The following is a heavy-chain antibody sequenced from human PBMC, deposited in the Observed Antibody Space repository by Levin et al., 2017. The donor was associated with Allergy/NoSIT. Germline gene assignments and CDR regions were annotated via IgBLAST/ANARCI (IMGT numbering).Heavy chain of an antibody. Sequence: GEFLKISCAASGFSFDEYGMSWVRQAPGKGLEWVSGINWDGGSIGYADSVKGRFSISRDNDKNSLYLQMNSLRAEDTALYYCARGKYGSGSYPPGSWGQGTLVTVSS. J-gene: IGHJ5*02. CDR1: GFSFDEYG. D-gene: IGHD3-10*01. V-gene: IGHV3-20*04. CDR3: ARGKYGSGSYPPGS. CDR2: INWDGGSI.